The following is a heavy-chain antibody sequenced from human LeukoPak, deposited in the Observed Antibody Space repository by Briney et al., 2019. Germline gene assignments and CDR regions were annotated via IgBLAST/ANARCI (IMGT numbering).Heavy chain of an antibody. CDR1: GGSFSGYY. D-gene: IGHD1-14*01. V-gene: IGHV4-34*01. CDR3: ARGLVGNLDY. CDR2: INHSGST. Sequence: SETLSLTCAVYGGSFSGYYWSWIRQPPGKGLEWIGEINHSGSTNYNPSLKSLVTISVDTSKNQFSLKLSSVTAADTAVYYCARGLVGNLDYWGQGTLVTVSS. J-gene: IGHJ4*02.